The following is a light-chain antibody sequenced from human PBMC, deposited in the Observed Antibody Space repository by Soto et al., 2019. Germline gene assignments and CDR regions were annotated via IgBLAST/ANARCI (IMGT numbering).Light chain of an antibody. J-gene: IGKJ4*01. V-gene: IGKV3-20*01. CDR3: QQYVSSPRLT. CDR2: GAS. Sequence: EIELTQSPGTLSLSPGERATISCRASQSVSSSYLAWYQQKPGQAPRLLIYGASSRATGMPDRFSGSGSGTDFTLTISSLVPEDFAVYYCQQYVSSPRLTFGGGTKVEIK. CDR1: QSVSSSY.